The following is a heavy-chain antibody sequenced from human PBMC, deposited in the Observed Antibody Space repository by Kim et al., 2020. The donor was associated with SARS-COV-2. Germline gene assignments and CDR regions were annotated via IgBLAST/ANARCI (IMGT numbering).Heavy chain of an antibody. V-gene: IGHV3-48*02. CDR2: ISSSSSTI. CDR3: ARELPLSYYYYGMDV. D-gene: IGHD1-26*01. Sequence: GGSLRLSCAASGFTFSSYSMNWVRQAPGKGLEWVSYISSSSSTIYYADSVKGRFTISRDNSKNSLYLQMNSLRDEDTAVYYCARELPLSYYYYGMDVWGQGTTVTVSS. CDR1: GFTFSSYS. J-gene: IGHJ6*02.